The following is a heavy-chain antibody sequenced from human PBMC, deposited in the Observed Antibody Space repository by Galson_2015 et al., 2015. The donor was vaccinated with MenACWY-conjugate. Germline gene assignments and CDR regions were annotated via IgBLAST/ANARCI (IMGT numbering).Heavy chain of an antibody. D-gene: IGHD4-17*01. CDR3: ARVPVDYGDYAHFGMDV. CDR1: GGSISSSSYY. V-gene: IGHV4-39*07. CDR2: IYYSGST. J-gene: IGHJ6*02. Sequence: SETLSLTCTVSGGSISSSSYYWGWIRQPPGKGLEWIGSIYYSGSTNYNSSLRSRVTISIDTSKNQFSLRLTSVTAADTAVYYCARVPVDYGDYAHFGMDVWGQGTTITVSS.